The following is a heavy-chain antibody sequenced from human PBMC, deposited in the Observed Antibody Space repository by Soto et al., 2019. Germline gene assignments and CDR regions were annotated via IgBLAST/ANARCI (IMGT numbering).Heavy chain of an antibody. Sequence: QVQLVQSGAEVKKPGSSVKVSCKASGGTFSSYAISWVRQAPGQGLEWMGGIIPIFGTANYAQKFQGRVPIPAAESTSTAYMELSSLRSEDTAVYYCASSPNDYDSSGYHFQHWGQGTLVTVSS. CDR3: ASSPNDYDSSGYHFQH. V-gene: IGHV1-69*12. J-gene: IGHJ1*01. CDR2: IIPIFGTA. D-gene: IGHD3-22*01. CDR1: GGTFSSYA.